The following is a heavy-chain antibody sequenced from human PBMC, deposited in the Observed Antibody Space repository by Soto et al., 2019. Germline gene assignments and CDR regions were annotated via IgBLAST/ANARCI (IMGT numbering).Heavy chain of an antibody. CDR2: IIPILDIA. V-gene: IGHV1-69*02. Sequence: SVKVSFKASGGTFSSYTISWVRQAPGQGLEWMGRIIPILDIADSVKGRFTISRDNSKNTLYLQMNSLRAEDTAVYYCAKGSYSSGWYVYDYWGQGTLVTVSS. J-gene: IGHJ4*02. CDR3: AKGSYSSGWYVYDY. CDR1: GGTFSSYT. D-gene: IGHD6-19*01.